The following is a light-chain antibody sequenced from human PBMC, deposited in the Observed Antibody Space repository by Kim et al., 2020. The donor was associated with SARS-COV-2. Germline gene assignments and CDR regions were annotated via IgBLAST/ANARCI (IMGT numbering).Light chain of an antibody. J-gene: IGKJ1*01. CDR2: GAS. Sequence: DIQMTQSPSSLSASLGDRVTITCRASQGIRNDLGWYQQKPWKAPTRLIYGASTLQSGVPSRFSGSGSGTDFTLTISSLQPEDFATYYCLQRHAYPRSFGQGTKLDIK. CDR3: LQRHAYPRS. V-gene: IGKV1-17*01. CDR1: QGIRND.